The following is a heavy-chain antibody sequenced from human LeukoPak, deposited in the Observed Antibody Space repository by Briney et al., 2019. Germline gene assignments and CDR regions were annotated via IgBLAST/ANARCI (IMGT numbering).Heavy chain of an antibody. CDR1: GYTFTGNY. D-gene: IGHD4-17*01. Sequence: ASVKVSCKASGYTFTGNYMHWVRQAPGQGLEWMGWINPNSGGTNYAQTFQGRVTMTRDTSISIAYMDLSRLRSDDTAVYYCASVRSDYGDPYDAFDIWGQGTMVTVSS. V-gene: IGHV1-2*02. CDR3: ASVRSDYGDPYDAFDI. J-gene: IGHJ3*02. CDR2: INPNSGGT.